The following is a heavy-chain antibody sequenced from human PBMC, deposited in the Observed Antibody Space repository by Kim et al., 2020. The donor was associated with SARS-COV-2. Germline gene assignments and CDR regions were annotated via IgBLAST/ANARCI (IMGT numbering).Heavy chain of an antibody. CDR1: GFTFDDYG. CDR3: VRGYAGGLFDP. V-gene: IGHV3-20*01. J-gene: IGHJ5*02. Sequence: GGSLRLSCVASGFTFDDYGMSWVRQAPGKGLEWVSGINRNSDSTGYADSVKGRFTISRDNAKNSLLLQMNSPRAEDTALYHCVRGYAGGLFDPWGQGTL. CDR2: INRNSDST. D-gene: IGHD3-16*01.